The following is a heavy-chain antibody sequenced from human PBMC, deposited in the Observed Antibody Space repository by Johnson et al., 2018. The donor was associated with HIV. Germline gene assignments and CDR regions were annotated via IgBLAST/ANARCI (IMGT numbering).Heavy chain of an antibody. CDR2: IWYDGSNK. CDR3: AKDSATDPFDI. D-gene: IGHD6-25*01. J-gene: IGHJ3*02. CDR1: GFTFSSYG. Sequence: QMLLVESGGGVVQPGRSLRLSCAESGFTFSSYGMHWVRQAPGKGLEWVAVIWYDGSNKYYADSVKGRFTISRDNSKNTLYLQMNSLRAEDTAVYYCAKDSATDPFDIWGQGTMVTVSS. V-gene: IGHV3-33*06.